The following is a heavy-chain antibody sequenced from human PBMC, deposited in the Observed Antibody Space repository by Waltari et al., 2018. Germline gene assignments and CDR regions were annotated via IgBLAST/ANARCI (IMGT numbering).Heavy chain of an antibody. J-gene: IGHJ3*02. CDR1: GGSISSGSYY. V-gene: IGHV4-61*09. CDR3: ARKTLKRSAFDI. CDR2: IYTSGST. Sequence: QVQLQESGPGLVKPSQTLSLTCTVSGGSISSGSYYWSWIRQPAGKGLEWIGYIYTSGSTNYNPPLKSRVTISVDTSKNQFSLKLSSVTAADTAVYYCARKTLKRSAFDIWGQGTMVTVSS.